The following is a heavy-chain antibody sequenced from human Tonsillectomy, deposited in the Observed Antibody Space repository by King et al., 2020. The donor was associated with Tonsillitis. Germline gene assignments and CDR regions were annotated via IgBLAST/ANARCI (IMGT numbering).Heavy chain of an antibody. J-gene: IGHJ1*01. Sequence: VQLVESGGGLVKPGGSLRLSCAASGFTFSDYYMSWIRQAPGKGLEWVSYISSSSSIIYYADSVKGRFTISRDNAKNSLYLQMNSLRAEDTAVHYCARRGFYDSSGYSVAAEYFQHWGQGTLVTVSS. CDR3: ARRGFYDSSGYSVAAEYFQH. CDR1: GFTFSDYY. CDR2: ISSSSSII. V-gene: IGHV3-11*01. D-gene: IGHD3-22*01.